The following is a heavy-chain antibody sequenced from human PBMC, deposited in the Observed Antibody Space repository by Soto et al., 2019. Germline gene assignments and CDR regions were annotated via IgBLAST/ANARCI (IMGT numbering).Heavy chain of an antibody. CDR1: GGTFSSYA. D-gene: IGHD2-21*02. CDR3: ASGIVVVTAIPLYYFDY. Sequence: QVQLVQSGAEVKKPGSSVKVSCKASGGTFSSYAISWVRQAPGQGLEWMGGIIPIFGTANYAQKFQGRVTITADESTSTAYMELSSLRSEDTAVYYCASGIVVVTAIPLYYFDYWGQGTLVTVSS. V-gene: IGHV1-69*12. CDR2: IIPIFGTA. J-gene: IGHJ4*02.